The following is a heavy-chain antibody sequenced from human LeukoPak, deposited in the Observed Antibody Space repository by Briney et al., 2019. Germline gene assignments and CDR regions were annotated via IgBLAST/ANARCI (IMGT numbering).Heavy chain of an antibody. CDR2: ISSSGSYT. D-gene: IGHD2-21*01. CDR3: VRTCDAVTGAFDI. CDR1: GFTFRDYY. J-gene: IGHJ3*02. Sequence: RGSLRLSCAASGFTFRDYYMSWIRQAPGKGLEWVSYISSSGSYTKKADSVEGRFTISRDNAKNSMYLQMNSLRAEDTAVYYCVRTCDAVTGAFDIWGQGTMVTVS. V-gene: IGHV3-11*03.